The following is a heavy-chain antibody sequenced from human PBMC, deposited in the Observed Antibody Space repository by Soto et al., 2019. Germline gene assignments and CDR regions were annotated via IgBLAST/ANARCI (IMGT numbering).Heavy chain of an antibody. CDR3: AKDNGMRKLERLIDYGMDV. D-gene: IGHD1-1*01. CDR2: ISYDGSNK. CDR1: GFSFSSHC. Sequence: VQLVESGGGVVQPGRSLRLSCAASGFSFSSHCMHWVRQAPGKGLALVAVISYDGSNKHHTESVKGRFTISRDNSKHTLYMQMNSLRAEDTAVYYCAKDNGMRKLERLIDYGMDVWGQGTTVTVSS. V-gene: IGHV3-30*18. J-gene: IGHJ6*02.